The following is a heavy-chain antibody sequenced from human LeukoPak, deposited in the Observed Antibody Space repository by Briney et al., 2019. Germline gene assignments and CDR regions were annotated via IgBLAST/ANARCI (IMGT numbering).Heavy chain of an antibody. V-gene: IGHV3-15*01. D-gene: IGHD3-22*01. CDR3: TTDRGYSTSDFDY. Sequence: PGGSLRLSCAASGFTFSSYGMHWVRQAPGKRLEWVGRIKSKTDGGTTDYAAPVKGRFTISRDDSKNTLYLQINSLKTEDTAAYYCTTDRGYSTSDFDYWGQGTLVTVSS. CDR1: GFTFSSYG. J-gene: IGHJ4*02. CDR2: IKSKTDGGTT.